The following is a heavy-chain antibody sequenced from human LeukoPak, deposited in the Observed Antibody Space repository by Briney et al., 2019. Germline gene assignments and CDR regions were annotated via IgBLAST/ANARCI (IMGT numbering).Heavy chain of an antibody. CDR3: ARGTDTYYDILTGYFSYYYYMDV. CDR1: GYTFTGYY. Sequence: ASVKVSCKASGYTFTGYYMHWVRQAPGQGLEWMGWINPNSGGTNYAQKFQGRVTMTRDTSISTAYMELSRLRSDDTAVYYCARGTDTYYDILTGYFSYYYYMDVWGKGTTVTISS. V-gene: IGHV1-2*02. J-gene: IGHJ6*03. CDR2: INPNSGGT. D-gene: IGHD3-9*01.